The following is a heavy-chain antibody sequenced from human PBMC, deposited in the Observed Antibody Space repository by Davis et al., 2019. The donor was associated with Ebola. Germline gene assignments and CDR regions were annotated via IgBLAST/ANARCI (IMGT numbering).Heavy chain of an antibody. V-gene: IGHV4-4*02. CDR2: IYHSGST. CDR1: GGSISSGNW. CDR3: ARDGGYYDFWSGYYHRYNWFDP. Sequence: MPSETLSLTCAVSGGSISSGNWWSWVRQPPGKGLEWIGEIYHSGSTNYNPSLKSRVTISVDKSKNQFSLKLSSVTAADTAVYYCARDGGYYDFWSGYYHRYNWFDPWGQGTLVTVSS. D-gene: IGHD3-3*01. J-gene: IGHJ5*02.